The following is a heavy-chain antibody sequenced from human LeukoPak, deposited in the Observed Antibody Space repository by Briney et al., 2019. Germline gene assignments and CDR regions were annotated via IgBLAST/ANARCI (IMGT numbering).Heavy chain of an antibody. CDR2: FDPEDGET. Sequence: ASVKVSCKVSGYTLTELSMHWVRQAPGKGLEWMGGFDPEDGETIYAQKLQGRVTMTTDTSTSTAYMELRSLRSDDTAVYYCARAVIREWFDPWGQGTLVTVSS. CDR3: ARAVIREWFDP. J-gene: IGHJ5*02. D-gene: IGHD1-26*01. CDR1: GYTLTELS. V-gene: IGHV1-24*01.